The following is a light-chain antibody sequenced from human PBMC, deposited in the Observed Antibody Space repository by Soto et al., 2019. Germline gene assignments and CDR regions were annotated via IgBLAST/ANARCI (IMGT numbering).Light chain of an antibody. CDR1: QSISSSY. CDR3: QLYGSSHMFS. CDR2: AAS. V-gene: IGKV3-20*01. Sequence: EIVLTQSPGTLSLSPGERATLSCRASQSISSSYLAWYQQKPGQAPRLLIYAASSRATDIPDRFSGSGSGTDFTLTISIPEPEDFAVYYCQLYGSSHMFSFGQGTKLEIK. J-gene: IGKJ2*01.